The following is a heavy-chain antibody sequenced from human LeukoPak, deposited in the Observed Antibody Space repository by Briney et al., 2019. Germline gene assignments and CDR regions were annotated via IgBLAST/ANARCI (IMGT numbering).Heavy chain of an antibody. Sequence: SETLSLTCTVSGGSISSSSYYWGWIRQPPGKGLEWIGSIYYSGSTHYNPSLKSRVTISVDTSKNQFSLKLSSVTAADTAVYYCARQASTYYYDSSGYPPVDYWGQGTLVTVSS. CDR2: IYYSGST. CDR1: GGSISSSSYY. CDR3: ARQASTYYYDSSGYPPVDY. V-gene: IGHV4-39*01. J-gene: IGHJ4*02. D-gene: IGHD3-22*01.